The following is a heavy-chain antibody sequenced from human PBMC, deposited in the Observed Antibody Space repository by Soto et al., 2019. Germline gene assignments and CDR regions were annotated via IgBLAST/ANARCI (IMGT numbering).Heavy chain of an antibody. CDR2: IKSKTDGGTT. J-gene: IGHJ6*02. V-gene: IGHV3-15*07. CDR1: GFTFSNAW. Sequence: GGSLRLSCAASGFTFSNAWMNWVRQAPGKGLEWDGRIKSKTDGGTTDYAAPVKGRFTISRDDSKNTLYLQMNSLKTEDTAVYYCTTVYRLATSRIYYYYGMDVWGQGTTVTVSS. D-gene: IGHD1-26*01. CDR3: TTVYRLATSRIYYYYGMDV.